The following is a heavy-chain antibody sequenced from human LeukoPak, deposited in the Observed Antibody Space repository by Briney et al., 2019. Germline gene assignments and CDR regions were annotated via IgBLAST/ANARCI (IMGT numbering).Heavy chain of an antibody. D-gene: IGHD6-13*01. CDR2: IKQDGSEK. CDR1: GFTFSNYF. CDR3: AKDLYSSSWYAPHYYYYYYMDV. J-gene: IGHJ6*03. Sequence: GGSLRLSCAASGFTFSNYFMTWVRQAPGKGLDWVANIKQDGSEKYYVDSVKGRFTISRDNSKNTLYLQMNSLRAEDTAVYYCAKDLYSSSWYAPHYYYYYYMDVWGKGTTVTVSS. V-gene: IGHV3-7*01.